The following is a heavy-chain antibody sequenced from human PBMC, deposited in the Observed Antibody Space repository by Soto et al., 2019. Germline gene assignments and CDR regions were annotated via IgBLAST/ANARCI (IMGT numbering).Heavy chain of an antibody. CDR2: IFYSGST. J-gene: IGHJ4*02. CDR3: ARLTRGTSPPTFDF. D-gene: IGHD1-1*01. CDR1: GGSISNSTYY. Sequence: SETLSLTCSVSGGSISNSTYYWGWTRQPPGKGLECIGSIFYSGSTYYNPSLRSRVTISVDTSKNQFSLKLGSVTAADTAVYYCARLTRGTSPPTFDFWGQGTLVTAPQ. V-gene: IGHV4-39*01.